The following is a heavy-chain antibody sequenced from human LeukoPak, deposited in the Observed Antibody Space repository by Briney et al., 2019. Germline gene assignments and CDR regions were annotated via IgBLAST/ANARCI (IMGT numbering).Heavy chain of an antibody. J-gene: IGHJ3*02. CDR2: ISSSGSTI. CDR3: AKGPIPCSSTSCPRSAFDI. CDR1: GFTFSSYS. Sequence: PGGSLRLSCAASGFTFSSYSMNWVRQAPGKGLEWVSYISSSGSTIYYADSVKGRFTISRDNAKNSLYLQMNSLRAEDTAVYYCAKGPIPCSSTSCPRSAFDIWGQGTMVTVSS. V-gene: IGHV3-48*04. D-gene: IGHD2-2*01.